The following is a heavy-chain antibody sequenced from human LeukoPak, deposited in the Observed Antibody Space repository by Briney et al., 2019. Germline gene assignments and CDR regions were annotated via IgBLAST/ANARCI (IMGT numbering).Heavy chain of an antibody. D-gene: IGHD5-18*01. CDR1: GYTFTSFG. Sequence: ASVKVSCKASGYTFTSFGISWVRQAPGQGLEWMGWISAYNGNANYVQRFQGRVTMTTDTSTSTAYMELRSLRSDDTAMFYCTRDLGVDTSMIFFDYWGQGTLVTVSS. CDR2: ISAYNGNA. J-gene: IGHJ4*02. CDR3: TRDLGVDTSMIFFDY. V-gene: IGHV1-18*01.